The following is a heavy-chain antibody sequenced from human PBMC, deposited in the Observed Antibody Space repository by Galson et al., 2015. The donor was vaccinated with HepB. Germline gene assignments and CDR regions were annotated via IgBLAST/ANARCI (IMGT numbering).Heavy chain of an antibody. CDR2: IIPIFGTA. J-gene: IGHJ4*02. CDR3: ARVGVGATTIDY. CDR1: GGTFSSYA. Sequence: SVKASCKASGGTFSSYAISWVRQAPGQGLEWMGGIIPIFGTANYAQKFQGRVTITADESTSTAYMELSSLRSEDTAVYYCARVGVGATTIDYWGQGTLVTVSS. D-gene: IGHD1-26*01. V-gene: IGHV1-69*13.